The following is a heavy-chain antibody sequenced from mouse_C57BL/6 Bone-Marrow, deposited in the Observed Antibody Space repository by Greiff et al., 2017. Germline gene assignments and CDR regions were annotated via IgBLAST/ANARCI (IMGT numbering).Heavy chain of an antibody. Sequence: QVQLKESGAELVRPGASVTLSCKASGYTFTDYEMHWVKQTPVHGLEWIGAIDPETGGTAYNQKFKGKAILTADKSSSTAYMELRSLTSEDSAVDYCTRQGLYGSSQYYFDYWGQGTTLTVSS. CDR3: TRQGLYGSSQYYFDY. CDR1: GYTFTDYE. V-gene: IGHV1-15*01. J-gene: IGHJ2*01. CDR2: IDPETGGT. D-gene: IGHD1-1*01.